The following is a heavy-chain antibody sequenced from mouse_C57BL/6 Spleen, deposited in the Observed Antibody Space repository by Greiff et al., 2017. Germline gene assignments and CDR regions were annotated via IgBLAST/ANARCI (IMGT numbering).Heavy chain of an antibody. J-gene: IGHJ4*01. CDR2: INPGSGGT. V-gene: IGHV1-54*01. CDR3: ARTMIKRAMDY. D-gene: IGHD2-4*01. CDR1: GYAFTNYL. Sequence: QVQLQQSGAELVRPGTSVKVSCKASGYAFTNYLIEWVKQRPGQGLEWIGVINPGSGGTNYNEKFKGKATLTADKSSSTAYMQLSSLRSEDSAVYFCARTMIKRAMDYWGQGTSVTVSS.